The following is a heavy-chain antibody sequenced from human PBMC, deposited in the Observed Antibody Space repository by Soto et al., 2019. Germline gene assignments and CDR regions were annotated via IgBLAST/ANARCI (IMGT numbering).Heavy chain of an antibody. D-gene: IGHD3-22*01. CDR3: ARGPTDYYDNSANYFLDY. J-gene: IGHJ4*02. V-gene: IGHV1-18*01. CDR1: GYTFITYG. CDR2: ISTYNGNT. Sequence: QVQLVQSGAEVKKPGASVKVSCKASGYTFITYGVSWVRQAPGKGLVWRGWISTYNGNTRYAERLQGRVTMTTDTTTNTAYMELRNLRSDDTAVYYCARGPTDYYDNSANYFLDYWGQGTLVTVSS.